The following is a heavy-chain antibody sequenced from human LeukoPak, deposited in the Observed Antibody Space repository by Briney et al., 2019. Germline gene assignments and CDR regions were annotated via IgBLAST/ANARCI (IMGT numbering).Heavy chain of an antibody. J-gene: IGHJ6*02. CDR3: AREPPLSGYYYGMDV. D-gene: IGHD3-10*01. Sequence: ASVKVSCKASGYTFTSYYIHWVRHAPGQGLEWMGMINPSGDSTSYPQKFQGRVTVTRDTSTSTVYMDLSSLRSEDTAVYYCAREPPLSGYYYGMDVWGQGTTVTVSS. V-gene: IGHV1-46*01. CDR2: INPSGDST. CDR1: GYTFTSYY.